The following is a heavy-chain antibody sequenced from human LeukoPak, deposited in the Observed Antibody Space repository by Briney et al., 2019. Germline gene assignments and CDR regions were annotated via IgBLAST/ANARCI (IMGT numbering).Heavy chain of an antibody. V-gene: IGHV1-2*04. CDR3: ARAKRGYSYGEYYFDS. J-gene: IGHJ4*02. D-gene: IGHD5-18*01. CDR2: INPNSGGT. CDR1: GYTFTGYY. Sequence: ASVKVSCKASGYTFTGYYMHWVRQAPGQGLEWMGWINPNSGGTNYAQKFQGWVTMTRDTSISTAYMELSRLRSDDTAVYYCARAKRGYSYGEYYFDSWGQGTLVTVSS.